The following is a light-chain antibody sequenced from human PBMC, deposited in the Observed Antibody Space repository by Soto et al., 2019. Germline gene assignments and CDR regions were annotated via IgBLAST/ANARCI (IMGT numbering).Light chain of an antibody. V-gene: IGKV3-20*01. Sequence: EILLTQSPGTLSLSPGERATLSCRASQSLDSRFSAWYQQKPGQPPRLLIYATSSRAPGIPDRFSGIGSGTDFTLTISRLEPEDFAVYYCQQYDDSARYKFGQGTNRDIK. CDR3: QQYDDSARYK. J-gene: IGKJ2*01. CDR2: ATS. CDR1: QSLDSRF.